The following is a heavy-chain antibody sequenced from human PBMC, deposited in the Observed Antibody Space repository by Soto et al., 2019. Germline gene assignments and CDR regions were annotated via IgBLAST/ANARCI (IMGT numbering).Heavy chain of an antibody. D-gene: IGHD1-26*01. Sequence: GASVKVSCKASGGTFSSYAISWVRQAPGQGIEWMGGIIPIFGTANYAQKFQGRVTVTADESTSTAYMELSSLRSEDTAVYYCAREWAVTGGRYYEDYYYGMDVWGQGTTVTVSS. CDR1: GGTFSSYA. V-gene: IGHV1-69*13. CDR2: IIPIFGTA. CDR3: AREWAVTGGRYYEDYYYGMDV. J-gene: IGHJ6*02.